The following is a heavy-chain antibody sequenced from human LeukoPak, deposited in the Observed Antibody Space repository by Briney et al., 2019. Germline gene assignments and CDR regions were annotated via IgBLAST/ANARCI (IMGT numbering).Heavy chain of an antibody. CDR1: GYTFTSYD. D-gene: IGHD4-17*01. J-gene: IGHJ6*03. V-gene: IGHV1-8*01. Sequence: ASVKVSCKASGYTFTSYDINWVRQATGQGLEWMGWMNPNSGNTGYAQKFQGRVTMTRHTSISTAYMELSSLRSEDTAVYYCARSYFYGPGYYYYYMDVWGKGTTVTVSS. CDR3: ARSYFYGPGYYYYYMDV. CDR2: MNPNSGNT.